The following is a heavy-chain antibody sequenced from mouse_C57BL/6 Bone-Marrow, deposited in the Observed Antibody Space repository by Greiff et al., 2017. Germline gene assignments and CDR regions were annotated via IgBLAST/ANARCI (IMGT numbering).Heavy chain of an antibody. J-gene: IGHJ2*01. CDR1: GYTFTSYW. CDR3: ARRAYYSNPNDY. Sequence: QVQLQQSGAELVKPGASVKMSCKASGYTFTSYWITWVKQRPGQGLEWIGDIYPGSGSANYNEKFKSKATLTVDTSSSTAYMQLSSLTSEDSAVYYCARRAYYSNPNDYWGQGTTLTVSS. CDR2: IYPGSGSA. D-gene: IGHD2-5*01. V-gene: IGHV1-55*01.